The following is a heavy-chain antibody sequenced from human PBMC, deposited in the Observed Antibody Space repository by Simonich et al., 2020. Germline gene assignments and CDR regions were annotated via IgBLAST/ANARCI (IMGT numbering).Heavy chain of an antibody. V-gene: IGHV4-34*01. D-gene: IGHD1-26*01. CDR2: INHSGIT. CDR1: GGSLSGYY. CDR3: ARVGGPDAFDI. J-gene: IGHJ3*02. Sequence: QVQLQQWGAGLLKPSETLSLTCAVYGGSLSGYYRSWIRQPPGKGLEWIGEINHSGITNYIPSLKNRVTISLDTSKNQFSLKLSSVTAADTAVYYCARVGGPDAFDIWGQGTMVTVSS.